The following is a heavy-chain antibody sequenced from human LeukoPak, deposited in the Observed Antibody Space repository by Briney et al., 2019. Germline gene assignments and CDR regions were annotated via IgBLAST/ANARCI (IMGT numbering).Heavy chain of an antibody. Sequence: GESLKISCKGSGYIFTAYWIGWVRQMPGKGLEWMGIIYLGDSDTRYSPSFQGQVTISADKSISTAYLQWSSLKASDTAMYYCAREIDYGDYALDYWGQGTLVTVSS. V-gene: IGHV5-51*01. CDR3: AREIDYGDYALDY. CDR2: IYLGDSDT. D-gene: IGHD4-17*01. CDR1: GYIFTAYW. J-gene: IGHJ4*02.